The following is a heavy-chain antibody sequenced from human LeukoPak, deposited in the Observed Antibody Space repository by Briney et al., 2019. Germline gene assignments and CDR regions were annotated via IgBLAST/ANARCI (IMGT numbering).Heavy chain of an antibody. CDR1: GGSISSYY. D-gene: IGHD2-15*01. CDR3: ASSGIGGAFDI. Sequence: SSETLSLTCTVSGGSISSYYWSWIRQPPGRGLEWIGYIYYSGSTNYNPSLKSRVTISVDTSKNQFSLKLSSVTAADTAVYYCASSGIGGAFDIWGQGTMVTVSS. J-gene: IGHJ3*02. V-gene: IGHV4-59*08. CDR2: IYYSGST.